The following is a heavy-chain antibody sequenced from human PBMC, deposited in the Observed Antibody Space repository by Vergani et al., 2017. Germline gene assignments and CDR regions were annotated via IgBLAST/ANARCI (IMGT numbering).Heavy chain of an antibody. CDR3: ARTYYYDSSGXRVTRILDLNWFDP. Sequence: QVQLVQSGAEVKKPGSSVKVSCKASGGTLSSYAISWLRQAPGQGLEWMGGIIPIFGTANYAQKFQGRVTITADESTSTAYMELSSLRSEDTAVYYCARTYYYDSSGXRVTRILDLNWFDPWGQGTLVTVSS. D-gene: IGHD3-22*01. J-gene: IGHJ5*02. CDR1: GGTLSSYA. V-gene: IGHV1-69*12. CDR2: IIPIFGTA.